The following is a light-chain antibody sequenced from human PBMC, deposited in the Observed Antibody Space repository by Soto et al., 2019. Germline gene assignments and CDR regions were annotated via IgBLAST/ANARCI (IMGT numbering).Light chain of an antibody. CDR2: KPS. CDR1: QTISSW. CDR3: QPYESYSKA. Sequence: DIQMTQSPSTLSGSVGDRVTITCRASQTISSWLVWYQQKPGKAPKLLIYKPSTLKSGVPSRFSGSGSGPEFTHPLRSLQRDDFETDYCQPYESYSKAFGEESKV. V-gene: IGKV1-5*03. J-gene: IGKJ1*01.